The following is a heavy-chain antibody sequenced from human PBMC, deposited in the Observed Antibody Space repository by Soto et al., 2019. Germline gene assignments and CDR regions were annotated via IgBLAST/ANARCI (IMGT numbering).Heavy chain of an antibody. CDR1: GYTFTGYY. CDR3: ARGEAIVVVPAATIPTDP. Sequence: QVQLVQSGAEVKKPGASVKVSCKASGYTFTGYYMHWVRQAPGQGLEWMGWINPNSGGTNYAQKFQGWVTMTRDTSISTAYMELSRLRSDDTAVYYCARGEAIVVVPAATIPTDPWGQGTLVTVSS. V-gene: IGHV1-2*04. D-gene: IGHD2-2*01. CDR2: INPNSGGT. J-gene: IGHJ5*02.